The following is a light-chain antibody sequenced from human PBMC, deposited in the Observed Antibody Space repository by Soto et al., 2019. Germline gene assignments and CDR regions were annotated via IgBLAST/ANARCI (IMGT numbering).Light chain of an antibody. CDR1: SSDVGGYNY. V-gene: IGLV2-14*01. CDR2: DVS. J-gene: IGLJ2*01. Sequence: QSALTQPASVSGSPGQSITISCTGTSSDVGGYNYVSWYQQHPGKAPKHMIYDVSNRPSGVSNRFSGSKSGNTDSLTISGLQAEDEADYYCSSYTSSSIVVFGGGTKLTVL. CDR3: SSYTSSSIVV.